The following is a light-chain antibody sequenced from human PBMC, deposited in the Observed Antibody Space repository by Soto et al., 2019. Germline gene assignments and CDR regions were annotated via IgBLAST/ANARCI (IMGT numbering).Light chain of an antibody. CDR1: QSVSRN. CDR2: DAS. Sequence: EIVLTQSPATLSLSPGERATLSCRASQSVSRNLAWYQQRPGQAPSLLIYDASNRATGIPARFSGSGSGTDFTLTISSLEPEDFAVYYCQQRSNWPPLSFGGGTKVEIK. J-gene: IGKJ4*01. CDR3: QQRSNWPPLS. V-gene: IGKV3-11*01.